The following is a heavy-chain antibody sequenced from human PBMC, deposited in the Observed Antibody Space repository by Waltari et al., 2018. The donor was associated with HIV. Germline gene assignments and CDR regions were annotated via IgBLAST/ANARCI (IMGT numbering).Heavy chain of an antibody. Sequence: QVQLQESGPGLVKPSQTLSLTCTVSGGSISSGSYYWSWIRQPAGKGLEWIGRIYTSGSTNYNPSLKSRVTISVDTSKNQFSLKLSSVTAADTAVYYCARDYAGYLGYWGQGTLVTVSS. CDR2: IYTSGST. V-gene: IGHV4-61*02. CDR3: ARDYAGYLGY. CDR1: GGSISSGSYY. D-gene: IGHD3-10*01. J-gene: IGHJ4*02.